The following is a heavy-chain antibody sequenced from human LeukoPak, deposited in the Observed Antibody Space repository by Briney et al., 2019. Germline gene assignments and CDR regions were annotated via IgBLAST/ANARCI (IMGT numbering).Heavy chain of an antibody. J-gene: IGHJ4*02. D-gene: IGHD6-13*01. CDR1: GITFGNYG. CDR3: ATYSSPDY. Sequence: GGSLRLSCAASGITFGNYGMHWVRQAPGKGLEWMAVISYDGNDKYYVDSVKGRFTVSRDNSKNTLYLQMNSLRAEDTAVYYCATYSSPDYWGQGTLVTVSS. CDR2: ISYDGNDK. V-gene: IGHV3-30*03.